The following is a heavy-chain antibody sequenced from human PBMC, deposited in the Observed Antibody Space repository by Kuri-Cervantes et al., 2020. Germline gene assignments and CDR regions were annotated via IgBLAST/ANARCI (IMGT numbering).Heavy chain of an antibody. D-gene: IGHD1/OR15-1a*01. CDR1: GFTVSSNY. J-gene: IGHJ4*02. CDR2: IYSGGST. CDR3: ATDKNKFEY. V-gene: IGHV3-53*01. Sequence: GESLKISCAASGFTVSSNYMSWVRQAPGKGLEWVSVIYSGGSTYYADSVKGRFTISRDNSKNTLYLQMNTLRAEDTAVYYCATDKNKFEYWGQGTLVTVSS.